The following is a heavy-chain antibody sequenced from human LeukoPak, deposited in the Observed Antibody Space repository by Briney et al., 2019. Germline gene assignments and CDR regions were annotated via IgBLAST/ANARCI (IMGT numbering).Heavy chain of an antibody. Sequence: SETLSLTCAVYGGSFSGYYWSWIRQPPGKGLEWIGEINHSGSTNYNPSPKSRVTISVDTSKNQFSLKLSSVTAADTAVYYCASALWFGGSSFDYWGQGTLVTVSS. CDR3: ASALWFGGSSFDY. CDR2: INHSGST. J-gene: IGHJ4*02. CDR1: GGSFSGYY. D-gene: IGHD3-10*01. V-gene: IGHV4-34*01.